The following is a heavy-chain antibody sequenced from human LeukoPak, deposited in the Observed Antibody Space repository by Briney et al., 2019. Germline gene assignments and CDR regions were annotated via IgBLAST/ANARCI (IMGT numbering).Heavy chain of an antibody. CDR2: IRYDGSNK. D-gene: IGHD3-3*01. Sequence: GGSLRLSCVASGFTFSSYGMHWVRQAPGKGLEWVAFIRYDGSNKYYADSVKGRFTISRDNSKNTLYLQMNSLRAEDTAVYYCAKDWSDFWSGYHRFDPWGQGTLVTVSS. CDR3: AKDWSDFWSGYHRFDP. V-gene: IGHV3-30*02. CDR1: GFTFSSYG. J-gene: IGHJ5*02.